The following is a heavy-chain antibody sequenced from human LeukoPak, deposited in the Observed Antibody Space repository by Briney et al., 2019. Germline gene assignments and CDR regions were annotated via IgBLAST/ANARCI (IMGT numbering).Heavy chain of an antibody. Sequence: PGGSLRLSCAASGFTFDDHGMSWVRHAPGKGLEWVSGINWNGGSTGYADSVKGRFTISRDNAKNSLYLQMNSLSAEDTALYYCASFLGYCSSVRCYGAFDIWGQGTMVTVSS. J-gene: IGHJ3*02. CDR2: INWNGGST. V-gene: IGHV3-20*04. CDR1: GFTFDDHG. D-gene: IGHD2-2*01. CDR3: ASFLGYCSSVRCYGAFDI.